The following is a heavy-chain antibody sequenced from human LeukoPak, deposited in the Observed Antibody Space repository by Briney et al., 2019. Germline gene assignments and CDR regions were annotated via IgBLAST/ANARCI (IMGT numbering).Heavy chain of an antibody. D-gene: IGHD4-23*01. V-gene: IGHV4-30-4*08. CDR2: IYYSGST. Sequence: SETLSLTCTVSGGSISSGDYYWSWLRQPPGKGLEWIGYIYYSGSTYYDPSLKSRVTISVDTSKNQFSLKLSSVTAADTAVYYCARDFRDGGYMDVWGKGTTVTVSS. CDR1: GGSISSGDYY. CDR3: ARDFRDGGYMDV. J-gene: IGHJ6*03.